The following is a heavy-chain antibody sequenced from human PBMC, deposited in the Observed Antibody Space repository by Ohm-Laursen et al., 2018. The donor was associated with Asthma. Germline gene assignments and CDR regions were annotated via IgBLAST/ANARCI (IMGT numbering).Heavy chain of an antibody. J-gene: IGHJ4*02. CDR3: AKDVLGFVAAAQD. CDR1: GFTFSNHW. D-gene: IGHD6-13*01. V-gene: IGHV3-30*18. CDR2: ISFDGSNK. Sequence: SLRLSCTASGFTFSNHWMTWVRQAPGRGLEWVAVISFDGSNKYYADSVKGRFTISRDNSKNTLYLQMNSLRAEDTAIYYCAKDVLGFVAAAQDWGQGTLVTVSS.